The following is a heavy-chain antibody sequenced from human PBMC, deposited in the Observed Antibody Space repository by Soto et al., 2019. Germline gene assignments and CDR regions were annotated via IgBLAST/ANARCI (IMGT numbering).Heavy chain of an antibody. CDR3: AGYREGAYSCYYYYHYGMDV. CDR2: ISSSSSYT. V-gene: IGHV3-11*06. CDR1: GFTFSNYY. D-gene: IGHD2-2*01. J-gene: IGHJ6*02. Sequence: GGSLRLSCAASGFTFSNYYMSWIRQPPGKGLEWVSYISSSSSYTNYADSVNGRFTISRDNAKKSLYLQTNSLRAEDTAVYYGAGYREGAYSCYYYYHYGMDVWGQGTTVTVSS.